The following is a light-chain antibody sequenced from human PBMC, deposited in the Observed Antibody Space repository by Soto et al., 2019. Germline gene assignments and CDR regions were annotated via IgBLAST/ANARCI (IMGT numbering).Light chain of an antibody. Sequence: DIHVTQSPTSLSASVGDRVTITCQASHDITTLLNWYRHRPGKAPELLIFDASHLEIGVSSRFSGSGSGTDFTFTISSLQTEDFATYYGQQYANMPLTFGGGTKVEIK. V-gene: IGKV1-33*01. J-gene: IGKJ4*01. CDR3: QQYANMPLT. CDR2: DAS. CDR1: HDITTL.